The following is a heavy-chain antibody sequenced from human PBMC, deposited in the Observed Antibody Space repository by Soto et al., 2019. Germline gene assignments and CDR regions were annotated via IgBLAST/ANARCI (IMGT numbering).Heavy chain of an antibody. CDR2: ISSSSSYI. CDR3: ARDLDLRGYSDY. CDR1: GFTFSSYS. V-gene: IGHV3-21*01. D-gene: IGHD5-18*01. Sequence: KPGGSLRLSCAASGFTFSSYSMNWVRQAPGKGLEWVSSISSSSSYIYYADSVKGRFTISRDNAKNSLYLQMNSLRAEDTAVYYCARDLDLRGYSDYWGQGTLVTVSS. J-gene: IGHJ4*02.